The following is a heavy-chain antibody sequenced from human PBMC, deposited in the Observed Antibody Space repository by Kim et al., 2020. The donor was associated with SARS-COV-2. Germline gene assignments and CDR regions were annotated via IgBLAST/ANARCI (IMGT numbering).Heavy chain of an antibody. CDR1: GGSISNYY. J-gene: IGHJ4*02. Sequence: SETLSLTCTVSGGSISNYYWSWIRQSPGKGLEWIGYISPSGSTNYNPSLKSRVTISVDTSKIQFSLSLSSVTAADTAVYYCARHKIAAGTPFDYWGQGTLGTVSS. D-gene: IGHD6-13*01. CDR3: ARHKIAAGTPFDY. CDR2: ISPSGST. V-gene: IGHV4-4*09.